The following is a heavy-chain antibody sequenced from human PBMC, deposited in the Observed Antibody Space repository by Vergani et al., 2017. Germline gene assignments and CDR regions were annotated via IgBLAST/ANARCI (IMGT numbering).Heavy chain of an antibody. Sequence: EVQLLESGGGLVQPGGSLRLSCAASGFTFRSYAMSWVRQAPGKGLEWVSSISSSSSYIYYADSVKGRFTISRDNAKNSLYLQLNSLRAEDTAVYYCAREYYDFLTGYPSDRGYWGQGTLVTVSS. CDR1: GFTFRSYA. J-gene: IGHJ4*02. D-gene: IGHD3-9*01. CDR2: ISSSSSYI. CDR3: AREYYDFLTGYPSDRGY. V-gene: IGHV3-21*01.